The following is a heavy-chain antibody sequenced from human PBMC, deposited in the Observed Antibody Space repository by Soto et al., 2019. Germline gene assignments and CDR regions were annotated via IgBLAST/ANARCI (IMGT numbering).Heavy chain of an antibody. J-gene: IGHJ4*02. CDR1: GYAFTNYG. Sequence: SAKVSSKASGYAFTNYGISWVRQAPGQGLEWMGWISAYNGNTKYAQKLQGRVTMTTDTSTSTAYMELRSLRSDDTAVYYCARDSPPVDYWGQGTLVTVSS. V-gene: IGHV1-18*01. CDR3: ARDSPPVDY. CDR2: ISAYNGNT.